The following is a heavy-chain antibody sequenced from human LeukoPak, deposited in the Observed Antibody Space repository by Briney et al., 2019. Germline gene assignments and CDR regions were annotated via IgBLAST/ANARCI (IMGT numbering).Heavy chain of an antibody. CDR1: GFTFDNYA. CDR2: ISGSGVNT. J-gene: IGHJ6*02. V-gene: IGHV3-23*01. Sequence: GGSLRLSCAASGFTFDNYAMNCVRQAPGKGLEWVLGISGSGVNTYYADSVKGRFTISRDNSKNTLYLQLNSLRGEDTAIYYCARDTSFNYGAHAMDVWGQGTTVTVSS. CDR3: ARDTSFNYGAHAMDV. D-gene: IGHD4/OR15-4a*01.